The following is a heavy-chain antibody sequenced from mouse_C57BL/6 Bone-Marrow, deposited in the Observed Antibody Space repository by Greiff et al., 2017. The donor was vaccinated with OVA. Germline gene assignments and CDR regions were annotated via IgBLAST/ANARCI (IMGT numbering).Heavy chain of an antibody. CDR1: GYTFTSYG. D-gene: IGHD1-1*01. V-gene: IGHV1-81*01. CDR2: IYPRSGNT. J-gene: IGHJ1*03. CDR3: ARSGIYYYGSSSYWYFDV. Sequence: VQLQQSGAELARPGASVKLSCKASGYTFTSYGISWVKQRTGQGLEWIGEIYPRSGNTYYNEKFKGKATLTADKSSSTAYMELRSLTSEDSAVYFCARSGIYYYGSSSYWYFDVWGTGTTVTASS.